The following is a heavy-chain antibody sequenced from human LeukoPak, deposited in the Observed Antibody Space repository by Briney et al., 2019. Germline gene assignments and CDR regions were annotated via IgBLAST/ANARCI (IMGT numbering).Heavy chain of an antibody. CDR3: ARGFRLSAIEDCFDP. CDR2: ITPHGGGT. V-gene: IGHV1-2*02. J-gene: IGHJ5*02. Sequence: AASVKVSCKASGYTFTAYYVHWVRQAPGQGLEWMGWITPHGGGTQYAQKFQGRVTMTSDTSISTAYMELSGLRSDDTAVYYCARGFRLSAIEDCFDPWGQGTLVTVSS. CDR1: GYTFTAYY. D-gene: IGHD2-2*02.